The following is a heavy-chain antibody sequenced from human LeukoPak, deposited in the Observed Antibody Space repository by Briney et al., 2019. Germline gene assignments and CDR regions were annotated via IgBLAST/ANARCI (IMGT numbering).Heavy chain of an antibody. V-gene: IGHV1-18*01. Sequence: ASVKVSCKASGYTFTINGISRVRQAPGQGLEWMGWISAYNGNTNYAQKLQGRVTMTTDTSTSTAYMELKSIRSSETAVYYCATHSGYSSGWDDYWGQGTLVTVSS. CDR2: ISAYNGNT. CDR3: ATHSGYSSGWDDY. D-gene: IGHD6-19*01. CDR1: GYTFTING. J-gene: IGHJ4*02.